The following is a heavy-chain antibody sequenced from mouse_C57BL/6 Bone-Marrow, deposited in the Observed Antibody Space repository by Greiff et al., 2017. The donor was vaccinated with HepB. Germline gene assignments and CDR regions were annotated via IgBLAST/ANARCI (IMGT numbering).Heavy chain of an antibody. CDR2: IDPENGDT. CDR3: TTDDYDGDYFDY. Sequence: VQLQQSGAELVRPGASVKLSCTASGFNINDDYMHWVKQRPEQGLEWIGWIDPENGDTEYASKFQGKATITADTSSNTAYLQLSSLTSEDTAVYYCTTDDYDGDYFDYWGQGTTLTVSS. CDR1: GFNINDDY. J-gene: IGHJ2*01. V-gene: IGHV14-4*01. D-gene: IGHD2-4*01.